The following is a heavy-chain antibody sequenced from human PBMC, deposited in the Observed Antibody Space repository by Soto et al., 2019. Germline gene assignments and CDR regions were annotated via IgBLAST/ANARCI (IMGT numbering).Heavy chain of an antibody. CDR3: ATDPPPGIARRYYYYGMDV. CDR2: FDPEDGET. V-gene: IGHV1-24*01. Sequence: ASVKVSCKVSGYTLTELSRHWVRQAPGKGLEWMGGFDPEDGETIYAQKFQGRVTMTEDTSTDTAYMELSSLRSEYTAVYYCATDPPPGIARRYYYYGMDVWGHGTTVTLSS. D-gene: IGHD6-13*01. J-gene: IGHJ6*02. CDR1: GYTLTELS.